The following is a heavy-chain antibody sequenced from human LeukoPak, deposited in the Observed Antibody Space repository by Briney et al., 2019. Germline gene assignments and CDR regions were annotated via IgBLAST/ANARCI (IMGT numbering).Heavy chain of an antibody. V-gene: IGHV3-21*01. CDR1: GFIFSSYS. D-gene: IGHD5-18*01. CDR2: ISSSSSYI. CDR3: ARDAVDTANAV. Sequence: GGSLRLSCAASGFIFSSYSVNWVREASGEGLEWVSSISSSSSYIYYADSVKGRFTISRDNAKNSLYLQMNSLRAEDTAVYYCARDAVDTANAVWGQGTTVTVSS. J-gene: IGHJ6*02.